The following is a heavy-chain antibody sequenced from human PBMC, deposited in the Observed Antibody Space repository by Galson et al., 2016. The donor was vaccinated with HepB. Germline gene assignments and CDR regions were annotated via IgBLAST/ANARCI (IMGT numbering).Heavy chain of an antibody. V-gene: IGHV7-4-1*02. Sequence: SVKVSCTASGYTFTSYSMNWVRQAPGQGLEWMGWINTNTGNPTYTHGFTGRFVFSLDTSISTAYLQISSLKAEDTAVYYCAREGDYYHSSGYSVYFDYWGQGTLVTVSS. D-gene: IGHD3-22*01. J-gene: IGHJ4*02. CDR2: INTNTGNP. CDR3: AREGDYYHSSGYSVYFDY. CDR1: GYTFTSYS.